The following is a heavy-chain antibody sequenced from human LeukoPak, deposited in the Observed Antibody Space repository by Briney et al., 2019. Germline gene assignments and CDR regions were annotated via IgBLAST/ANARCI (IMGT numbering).Heavy chain of an antibody. Sequence: ASVKVSCKASGYTFTSYYMHWVRQAPGQGLEWMGIINPSGGSTIYAQKFQGRVTMTRDTSTSTVYMKLRSLRSEDTAVYYCARESWYSSFSQRWNCFDYWGQGTLVTVSS. V-gene: IGHV1-46*03. J-gene: IGHJ4*02. D-gene: IGHD6-19*01. CDR3: ARESWYSSFSQRWNCFDY. CDR1: GYTFTSYY. CDR2: INPSGGST.